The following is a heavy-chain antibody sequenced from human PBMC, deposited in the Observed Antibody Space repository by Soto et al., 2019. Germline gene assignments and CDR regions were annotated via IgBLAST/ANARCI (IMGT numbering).Heavy chain of an antibody. Sequence: SETLSLTCTVAGGSSNNYYWIWLRQPPGKGLEWIGLINYTGSTNYNPSLKSRVTISVDPSHHQFSLKLNSVTAADTAVYYCAREPGSNGYPFDYWGQGTLVTVSS. CDR2: INYTGST. CDR1: GGSSNNYY. J-gene: IGHJ4*02. D-gene: IGHD3-22*01. CDR3: AREPGSNGYPFDY. V-gene: IGHV4-59*01.